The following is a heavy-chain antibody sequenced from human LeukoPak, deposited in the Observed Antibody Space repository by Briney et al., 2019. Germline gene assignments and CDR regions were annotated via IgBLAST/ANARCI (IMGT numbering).Heavy chain of an antibody. Sequence: ASVKVSCKASGYTFTSSGISWVRQAPGQGLEWMGWIITYTGYSKYAQNLQGRVTMTADTSTSTAYMELSSLRSDDTAVYYCAKNSSGGYSDYWGQGTLVTVSS. CDR2: IITYTGYS. V-gene: IGHV1-18*01. CDR1: GYTFTSSG. J-gene: IGHJ4*02. CDR3: AKNSSGGYSDY. D-gene: IGHD6-19*01.